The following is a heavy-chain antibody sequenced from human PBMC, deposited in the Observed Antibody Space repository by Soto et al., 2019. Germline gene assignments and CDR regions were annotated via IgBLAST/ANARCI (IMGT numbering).Heavy chain of an antibody. V-gene: IGHV1-8*02. CDR3: ARGQSNYDYIWGSYRPYNWFDP. CDR2: MNPNSGNT. Sequence: ASVKVSCKASGYTFTSSDINWVRQATGQGLERMGWMNPNSGNTGYAQKFQGRVTMTRNTSISTAYMELSSLRSEDTAVYYCARGQSNYDYIWGSYRPYNWFDPWGQGTLVTVSS. J-gene: IGHJ5*02. D-gene: IGHD3-16*02. CDR1: GYTFTSSD.